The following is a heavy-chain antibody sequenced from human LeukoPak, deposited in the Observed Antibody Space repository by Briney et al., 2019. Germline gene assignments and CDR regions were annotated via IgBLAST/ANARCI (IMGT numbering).Heavy chain of an antibody. D-gene: IGHD3-3*01. CDR3: ARDRDAEWPLRILDY. CDR2: IWYDGSNK. CDR1: RFTFSSYG. J-gene: IGHJ4*02. V-gene: IGHV3-33*01. Sequence: GGSLRLSCAASRFTFSSYGMHSVRQAPGKGLEWVALIWYDGSNKYYADSVKGRFTISRDNSKNTLYLQMSSLRAEDTAVYYCARDRDAEWPLRILDYWGQGTLVTVSS.